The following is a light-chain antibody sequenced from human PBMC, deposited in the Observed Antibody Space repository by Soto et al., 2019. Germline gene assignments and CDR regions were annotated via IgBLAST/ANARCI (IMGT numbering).Light chain of an antibody. CDR3: QQANRFPLT. CDR1: QNINVW. J-gene: IGKJ4*01. V-gene: IGKV1-12*01. Sequence: DIPMTQSPSSVSASVGDRVTISCRASQNINVWLAWYQQEPGKAPKLLISGASTLQDGVPSRFSGSGSGTDFTLTISSLQPGDFGTYYCQQANRFPLTFGGGTKVEI. CDR2: GAS.